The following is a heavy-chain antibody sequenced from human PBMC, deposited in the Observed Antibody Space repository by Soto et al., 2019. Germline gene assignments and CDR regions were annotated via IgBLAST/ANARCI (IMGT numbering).Heavy chain of an antibody. CDR3: AIDRMHFDRPGYSSRRLFEP. V-gene: IGHV1-69*13. Sequence: SVKVSCKASGCTFNNNGVTWVRQAGGRGLEWMGGLIPIFGTPSYAQRFQGRVTIIADESTSTDYMELSSLTSEDTAVYYCAIDRMHFDRPGYSSRRLFEPYGQGTLVMVSS. D-gene: IGHD3-22*01. CDR1: GCTFNNNG. J-gene: IGHJ5*02. CDR2: LIPIFGTP.